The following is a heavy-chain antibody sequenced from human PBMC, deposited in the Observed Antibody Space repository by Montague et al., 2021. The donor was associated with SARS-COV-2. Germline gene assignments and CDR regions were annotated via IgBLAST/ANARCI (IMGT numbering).Heavy chain of an antibody. V-gene: IGHV4-39*01. CDR3: ASERVYCSGSYYYSFLPVDF. J-gene: IGHJ4*02. CDR1: GGSISSSSYY. D-gene: IGHD3-10*01. CDR2: IYNSGST. Sequence: SETLSLTCTVSGGSISSSSYYWSWIRQPPGKGLEWIGSIYNSGSTYYNPSLKSRVTISVDTSKNQSSLKLSSVTAADTAVYYCASERVYCSGSYYYSFLPVDFWGQGTLVTVSS.